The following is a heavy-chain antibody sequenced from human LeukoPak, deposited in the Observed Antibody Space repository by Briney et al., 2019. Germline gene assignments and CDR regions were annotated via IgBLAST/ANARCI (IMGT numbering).Heavy chain of an antibody. J-gene: IGHJ4*02. Sequence: PSETLSLTCTVSGGSISSYYWSWIRQPPGKGLEWIGYIYYSGSANYNPSLKSRVTISVDTSKNQFSLKLSSVNAADTAVYYCAGHEYYDSSGYAFDYWGQGTLVTVSS. CDR2: IYYSGSA. CDR3: AGHEYYDSSGYAFDY. V-gene: IGHV4-59*01. CDR1: GGSISSYY. D-gene: IGHD3-22*01.